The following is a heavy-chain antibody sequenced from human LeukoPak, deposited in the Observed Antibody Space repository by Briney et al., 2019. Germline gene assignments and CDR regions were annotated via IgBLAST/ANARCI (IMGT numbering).Heavy chain of an antibody. CDR2: IGIDSGNT. J-gene: IGHJ4*02. CDR3: ARDYKYAFDN. Sequence: PGGSLRLSCAASGFRFSDYSMNWVRQAPGKGLEWISYIGIDSGNTNYADSVKGRFTISGDKAKNSLYLQMNSLRVEGTAVYYCARDYKYAFDNWGQGTLVTVSS. V-gene: IGHV3-48*01. CDR1: GFRFSDYS. D-gene: IGHD5-24*01.